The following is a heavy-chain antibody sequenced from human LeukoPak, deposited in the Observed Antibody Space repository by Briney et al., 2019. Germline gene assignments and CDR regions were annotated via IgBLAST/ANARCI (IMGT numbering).Heavy chain of an antibody. Sequence: NPSETLSLTCTVSGGSISSGGYYWSWIRQHPGKGLEWIGYIYYSGSTYYNPSLKSRVTISVDTSKNQFSLKLSSVTAADTAVYYCARVDGFFPLLDYWGQGTLVTVSS. CDR1: GGSISSGGYY. J-gene: IGHJ4*02. V-gene: IGHV4-31*03. D-gene: IGHD3-3*01. CDR3: ARVDGFFPLLDY. CDR2: IYYSGST.